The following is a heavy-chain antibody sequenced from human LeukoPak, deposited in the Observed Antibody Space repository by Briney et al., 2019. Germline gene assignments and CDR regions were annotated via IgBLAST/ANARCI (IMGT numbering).Heavy chain of an antibody. J-gene: IGHJ4*02. D-gene: IGHD1-1*01. Sequence: GASVTVSCKASGYTFTDYYIHWVRQVRGQGLEWMGWTNPNSGGTYSAQKFQGRVPMTRDTSISTTYMDLSRLRSDDTAVYYCARAGTTGTTRPPDYWGQGTLVTVSS. CDR2: TNPNSGGT. V-gene: IGHV1-2*02. CDR1: GYTFTDYY. CDR3: ARAGTTGTTRPPDY.